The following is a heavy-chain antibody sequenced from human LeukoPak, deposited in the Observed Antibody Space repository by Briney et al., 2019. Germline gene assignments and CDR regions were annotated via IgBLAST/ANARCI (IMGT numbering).Heavy chain of an antibody. D-gene: IGHD2-2*01. CDR2: ISYDGSNK. Sequence: PGGSLRLSCAASGFTFSSYAMHWVRQAPGKGLEWVAVISYDGSNKYYADSVKGRFTISRDNSKNTLYLQMNSLRAEDTAVYYCARDIVVAKYYYYGMDVWGQGTLVTVSS. CDR3: ARDIVVAKYYYYGMDV. V-gene: IGHV3-30-3*01. CDR1: GFTFSSYA. J-gene: IGHJ6*02.